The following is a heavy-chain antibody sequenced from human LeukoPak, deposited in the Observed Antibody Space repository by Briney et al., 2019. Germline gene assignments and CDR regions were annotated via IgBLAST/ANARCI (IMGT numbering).Heavy chain of an antibody. CDR1: GFTFNNYA. V-gene: IGHV3-23*01. CDR2: IGGAGRST. CDR3: AKDSQQLVTGWFDP. D-gene: IGHD6-13*01. J-gene: IGHJ5*02. Sequence: GGSLRLSCAASGFTFNNYAMSWVRQAPGNGLEWVSGIGGAGRSTYYADSVKGRFTISRDNSKNTLYLQLNSLRAEDTAVYYCAKDSQQLVTGWFDPWGQGTLVTVSS.